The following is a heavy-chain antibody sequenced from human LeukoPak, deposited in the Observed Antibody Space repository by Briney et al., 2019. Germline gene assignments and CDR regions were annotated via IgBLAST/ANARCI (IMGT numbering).Heavy chain of an antibody. V-gene: IGHV3-15*01. CDR2: IKSGSDGATT. D-gene: IGHD6-19*01. CDR1: GFTLNNAW. CDR3: TAAVVTLAGLDH. Sequence: PGGSLRLSCAASGFTLNNAWMNWVRQAPGKGLEWVGRIKSGSDGATTSYAAPLRGRFTISRDDSKDMLYLQMNSLKAEDTAVYYCTAAVVTLAGLDHWGQGVLVTVSS. J-gene: IGHJ4*02.